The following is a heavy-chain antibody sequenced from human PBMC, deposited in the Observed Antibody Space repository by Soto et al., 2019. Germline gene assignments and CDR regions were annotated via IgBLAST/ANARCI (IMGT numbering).Heavy chain of an antibody. CDR2: IIPIFGTA. CDR3: AKVLSGGYYDSSGYPRGYFDY. J-gene: IGHJ4*02. V-gene: IGHV1-69*13. Sequence: ASVKVSCKASGGNFSSYAISWVRQAPGKGLEWMGGIIPIFGTANYAQKFQGRVTITADESTSTAYMELSSLRSEDTAVYYCAKVLSGGYYDSSGYPRGYFDYWGQGTLVTVSS. D-gene: IGHD3-22*01. CDR1: GGNFSSYA.